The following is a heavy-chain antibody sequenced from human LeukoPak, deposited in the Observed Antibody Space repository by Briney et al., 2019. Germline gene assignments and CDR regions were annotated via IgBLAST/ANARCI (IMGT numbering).Heavy chain of an antibody. Sequence: SETLSLTCTVSGGSISSYYWSWIRQPAGKGLEWIGRIYTSGSTNYNPSLKSRVTMSVDTSKNQFSLKLSSVTAADTAAYYCARDGMATTWDYFDYWGQGTLVTVSS. CDR1: GGSISSYY. CDR2: IYTSGST. D-gene: IGHD5-24*01. V-gene: IGHV4-4*07. CDR3: ARDGMATTWDYFDY. J-gene: IGHJ4*02.